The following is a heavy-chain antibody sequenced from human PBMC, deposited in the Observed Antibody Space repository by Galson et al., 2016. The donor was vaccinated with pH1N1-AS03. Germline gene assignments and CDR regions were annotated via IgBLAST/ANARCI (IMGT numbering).Heavy chain of an antibody. V-gene: IGHV3-64*01. CDR3: ARGPVSYSNYWFPPPDY. J-gene: IGHJ4*02. CDR2: ISGNGVST. D-gene: IGHD6-13*01. CDR1: GFTFSSYA. Sequence: SLRLSCAASGFTFSSYAMYWVRQAPGKGLEYVSVISGNGVSTYYANSVKGRFTISRDNSKNTLYLQMGSLRAEDMAVYYFARGPVSYSNYWFPPPDYWGQGTLVTVSS.